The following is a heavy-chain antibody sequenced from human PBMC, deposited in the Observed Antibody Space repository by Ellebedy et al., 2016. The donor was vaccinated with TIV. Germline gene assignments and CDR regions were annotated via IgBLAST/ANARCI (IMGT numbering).Heavy chain of an antibody. CDR1: GYTFTGYY. CDR3: ARDRAEGASSSGFDL. V-gene: IGHV1-2*02. Sequence: ASVKVSCXASGYTFTGYYIHWVRQAPGQGLEWMGWINPKSGGTHFAQKFKDRVTVTRDTSITTVYMEMNSLISDDTAVYYCARDRAEGASSSGFDLWGQGTVVTVSS. CDR2: INPKSGGT. J-gene: IGHJ3*01. D-gene: IGHD6-6*01.